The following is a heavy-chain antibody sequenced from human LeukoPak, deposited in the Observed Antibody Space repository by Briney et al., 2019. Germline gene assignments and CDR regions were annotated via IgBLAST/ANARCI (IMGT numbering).Heavy chain of an antibody. V-gene: IGHV1-46*01. CDR3: ARGGDSSVEDYGMDV. Sequence: ASVKVSCKASGGTFSSYAISWVRQAPGQGLEWMGIINPSGGSTSYAQKFQGRVTMTRDTSTSTVYMELSSLRSEDTAVYYCARGGDSSVEDYGMDVWGQGTTVTVSS. D-gene: IGHD3-22*01. CDR1: GGTFSSYA. CDR2: INPSGGST. J-gene: IGHJ6*02.